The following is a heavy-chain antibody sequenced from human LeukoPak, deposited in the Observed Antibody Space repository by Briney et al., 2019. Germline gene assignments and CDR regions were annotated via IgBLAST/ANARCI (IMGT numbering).Heavy chain of an antibody. D-gene: IGHD7-27*01. CDR3: ATEATLGH. J-gene: IGHJ4*02. CDR1: GFTFSSYW. CDR2: INADGSTT. V-gene: IGHV3-74*01. Sequence: QSGGSLRLSCAASGFTFSSYWMHWVRHVPGKGLVWVSRINADGSTTTYADSVKGRFIISRDNAKNTVYLQMNSLRPEDTAVYYCATEATLGHWGQGTLVTVSS.